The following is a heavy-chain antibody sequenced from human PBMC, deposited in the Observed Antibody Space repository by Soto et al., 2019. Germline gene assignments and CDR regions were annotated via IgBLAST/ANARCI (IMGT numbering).Heavy chain of an antibody. V-gene: IGHV1-8*02. J-gene: IGHJ4*02. D-gene: IGHD1-20*01. CDR2: MTPNSGDT. CDR1: GYTSTSYD. CDR3: ARNLYNTGSFDH. Sequence: QVQLVQSGAEVKKPGASVKVSCKASGYTSTSYDINWVRQAPGQGLEWVGWMTPNSGDTGYAQTFQGRVTLTRDTSRSTAYMELSSLTSEDTAVYYCARNLYNTGSFDHWGQGTLVTVSS.